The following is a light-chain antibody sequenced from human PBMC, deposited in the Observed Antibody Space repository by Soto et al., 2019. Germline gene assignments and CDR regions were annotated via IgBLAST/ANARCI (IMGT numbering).Light chain of an antibody. CDR2: GAS. CDR1: QRVSSN. CDR3: QQYNNWPHT. J-gene: IGKJ2*01. Sequence: EIVMTQSPATLSVSPGERATLSCRASQRVSSNLAWYQQKPGQGPRLLSYGASTWAPGIPTRFSGSGSGTEFTLTISSLQSEDFAVYFCQQYNNWPHTFGLGTKLEF. V-gene: IGKV3-15*01.